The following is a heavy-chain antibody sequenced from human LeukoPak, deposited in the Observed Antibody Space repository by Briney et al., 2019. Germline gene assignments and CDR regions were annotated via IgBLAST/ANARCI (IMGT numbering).Heavy chain of an antibody. Sequence: GVSLRLSCAASGFTFSSYSMSWVRQAPGKGLEWVSYISSSRSIIYYADSVKGRFTISRDNAKSSLYLQMNSLRAEDTAVYYCARGGHYDYVWGRYRQKDGFDYWGQGTLVTVSS. CDR3: ARGGHYDYVWGRYRQKDGFDY. J-gene: IGHJ4*02. CDR1: GFTFSSYS. D-gene: IGHD3-16*02. V-gene: IGHV3-48*01. CDR2: ISSSRSII.